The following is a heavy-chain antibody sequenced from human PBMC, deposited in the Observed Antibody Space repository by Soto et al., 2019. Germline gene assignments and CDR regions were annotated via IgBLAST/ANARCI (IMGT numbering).Heavy chain of an antibody. Sequence: PGESLKISCKGSGYSFTSYWIGWVRQMPGKGLEWMGIIYPSDADTRYRPTFQGKVTIAADTSINTAYLQRSSLRSADTAMDYNGNTNYAQKLQGRVTMATDTSTSTAYMELRSLRSDDTAVYYCAREFFYVYVWGSYPFLEINNWFAPWGQGTLVTVSS. V-gene: IGHV5-51*01. CDR2: IYPSDADT. D-gene: IGHD3-10*01. CDR3: GNTNYAQKLQGRVTMATDTSTSTAYMELRSLRSDDTAVYYCAREFFYVYVWGSYPFLEINNWFAP. CDR1: GYSFTSYW. J-gene: IGHJ5*02.